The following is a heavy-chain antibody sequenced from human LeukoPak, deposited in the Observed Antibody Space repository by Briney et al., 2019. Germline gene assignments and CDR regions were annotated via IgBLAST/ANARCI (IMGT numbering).Heavy chain of an antibody. D-gene: IGHD6-19*01. V-gene: IGHV3-33*01. Sequence: PGRSLRLSCAASGFTFSSYGMHWVRQAPGKGLEWVAVIWYDGSNKYYADSVKGRFTISRDNSKNTLYLQMNSLRAEDTAVYYCARDTYPKQWLVLAYYFDYWGQGTLVTVSS. CDR2: IWYDGSNK. CDR3: ARDTYPKQWLVLAYYFDY. J-gene: IGHJ4*02. CDR1: GFTFSSYG.